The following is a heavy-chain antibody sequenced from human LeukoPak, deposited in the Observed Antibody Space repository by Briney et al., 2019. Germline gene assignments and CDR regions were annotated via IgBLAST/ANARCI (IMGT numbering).Heavy chain of an antibody. CDR1: GGSISSYY. Sequence: PSETLSLTCTVSGGSISSYYWSWIRHPPGKGLEGIGYIYYSGSTNYNPSLKRRVTISVDTSKNQFSLKLSSVTAADTAVYYCARGYYDSSGYPYYFDYWGQGTLVTVSS. V-gene: IGHV4-59*01. CDR3: ARGYYDSSGYPYYFDY. J-gene: IGHJ4*02. CDR2: IYYSGST. D-gene: IGHD3-22*01.